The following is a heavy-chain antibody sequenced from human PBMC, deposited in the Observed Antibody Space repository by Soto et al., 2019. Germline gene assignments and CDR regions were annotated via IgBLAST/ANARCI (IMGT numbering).Heavy chain of an antibody. D-gene: IGHD3-10*01. CDR1: GGSVSSGSYY. CDR2: IYYSGST. V-gene: IGHV4-61*01. Sequence: SETLSLTCTVSGGSVSSGSYYWSWIRQSPGKGLEWIGYIYYSGSTNYNPSLESRVTISVDTSKNQFSLKLSSVTAADTAVYYCARDLVVRGNPGYYYGMDVWGQGTTVTVSS. J-gene: IGHJ6*02. CDR3: ARDLVVRGNPGYYYGMDV.